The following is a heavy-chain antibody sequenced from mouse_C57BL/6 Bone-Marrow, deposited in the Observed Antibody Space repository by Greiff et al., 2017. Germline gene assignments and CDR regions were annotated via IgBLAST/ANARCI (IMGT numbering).Heavy chain of an antibody. CDR2: IWRGGST. J-gene: IGHJ4*01. D-gene: IGHD2-4*01. V-gene: IGHV2-5*01. CDR3: AKTIYYDYDAIYYAMDY. Sequence: QVQLQQSGPGLVQPSQSLSITCTVSGFSLTSYGVHWVRQSPGKGLEWLGVIWRGGSTDYNAAFMSRLSITKDNSKSQVFFKMNSLQADDTAIYYCAKTIYYDYDAIYYAMDYWGQGTSVTVSS. CDR1: GFSLTSYG.